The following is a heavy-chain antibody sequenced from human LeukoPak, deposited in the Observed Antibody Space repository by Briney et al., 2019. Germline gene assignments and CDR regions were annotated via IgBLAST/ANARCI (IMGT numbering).Heavy chain of an antibody. CDR1: GFTFSSAW. CDR2: ILTKAEGGTT. Sequence: GGSLRLSCAASGFTFSSAWMSWVRQAPGGGVEWVGRILTKAEGGTTDYAAPVKGRFTISRDESTNMLYLQMNSLKTEDTAMYYCTTDEGVDDYFDYWGQGTLVTVSS. J-gene: IGHJ4*02. V-gene: IGHV3-15*01. D-gene: IGHD3-10*01. CDR3: TTDEGVDDYFDY.